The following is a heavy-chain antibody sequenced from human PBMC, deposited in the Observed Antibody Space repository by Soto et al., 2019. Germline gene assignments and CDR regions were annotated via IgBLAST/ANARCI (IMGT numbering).Heavy chain of an antibody. CDR1: GYTFTNYD. Sequence: ASVKVSCRASGYTFTNYDINWVRQAPGQGLEWMGWMNPNSGNAGYAQNFQGRVTMTRSTSIGTAYMELSSLRSEDTAVYYCARGYCGGDSCYVFDYWGQGTLVTVSS. CDR3: ARGYCGGDSCYVFDY. V-gene: IGHV1-8*01. CDR2: MNPNSGNA. D-gene: IGHD2-15*01. J-gene: IGHJ4*02.